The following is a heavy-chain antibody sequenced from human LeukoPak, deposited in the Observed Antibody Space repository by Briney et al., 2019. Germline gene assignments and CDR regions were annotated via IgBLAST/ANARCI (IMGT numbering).Heavy chain of an antibody. J-gene: IGHJ4*02. CDR3: ARDVRAIFGVVGY. CDR2: IYYTGNT. D-gene: IGHD3-3*01. V-gene: IGHV4-39*02. Sequence: SETLSLTCTVSGVSISSSYSYGGWIRQPPGRGLEWIGSIYYTGNTYYNASLKSQVSISLATSKNQFSLKLTSVTAADTAVYYCARDVRAIFGVVGYWGQGTLVTVSS. CDR1: GVSISSSYSY.